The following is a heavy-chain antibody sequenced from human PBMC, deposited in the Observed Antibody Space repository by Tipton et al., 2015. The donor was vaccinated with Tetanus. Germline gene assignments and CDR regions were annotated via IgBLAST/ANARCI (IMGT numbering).Heavy chain of an antibody. J-gene: IGHJ5*02. CDR2: IFYTGSA. CDR1: GASITSSNYF. V-gene: IGHV4-39*01. Sequence: TLSLTCTVSGASITSSNYFWGWIRQPPGKGLEWIGHIFYTGSAHYTPSLESRVTMSVDASKNQFSLRLTSVTAADTAVYYCARQAENWFDPWGQGTLVTVSS. CDR3: ARQAENWFDP.